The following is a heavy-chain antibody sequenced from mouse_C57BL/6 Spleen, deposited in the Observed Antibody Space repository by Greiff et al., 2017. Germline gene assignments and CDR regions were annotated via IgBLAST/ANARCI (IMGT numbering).Heavy chain of an antibody. Sequence: QVQLKQSGPELVKPGASVKISCKASGYAFSSSWMNWVKQRPGKGLEWIGRIYPGDGDTNYNGKFKGKATLTADKSSSTAYMQLSSLTSEDSAVYFCARARYGYDNYYYAMDYWGQGTSVTVSS. CDR2: IYPGDGDT. CDR1: GYAFSSSW. CDR3: ARARYGYDNYYYAMDY. D-gene: IGHD2-2*01. J-gene: IGHJ4*01. V-gene: IGHV1-82*01.